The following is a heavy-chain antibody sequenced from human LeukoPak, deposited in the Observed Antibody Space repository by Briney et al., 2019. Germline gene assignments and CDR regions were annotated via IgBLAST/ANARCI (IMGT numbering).Heavy chain of an antibody. CDR1: GFTVSSYA. J-gene: IGHJ4*02. Sequence: PGGSLRLTCAASGFTVSSYAMSWVRQAPGKGLEWVSAISGSGGSTYYADSVKGRFTISRDNSKNTLYLQMNSLRAGDTAVYYCAKGDLWLPSWGWGQGTLVTVSS. V-gene: IGHV3-23*01. D-gene: IGHD3-22*01. CDR2: ISGSGGST. CDR3: AKGDLWLPSWG.